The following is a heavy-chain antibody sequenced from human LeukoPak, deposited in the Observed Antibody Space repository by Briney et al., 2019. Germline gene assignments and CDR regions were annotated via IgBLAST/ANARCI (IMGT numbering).Heavy chain of an antibody. CDR1: GFTFSSYA. Sequence: QPGGSLRLSCAASGFTFSSYAMHWVRQAPGKGLEWVAVISYDGSNKYYADSVKGRFTISRDNSENTLYLQMNSLRAEDTAVYYCARAVYYGSGSLHYWGQGTLVTVSS. CDR3: ARAVYYGSGSLHY. J-gene: IGHJ4*02. D-gene: IGHD3-10*01. V-gene: IGHV3-30*04. CDR2: ISYDGSNK.